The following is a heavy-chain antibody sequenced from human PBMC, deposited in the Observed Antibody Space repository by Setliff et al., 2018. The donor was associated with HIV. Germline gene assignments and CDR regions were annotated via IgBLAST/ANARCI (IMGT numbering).Heavy chain of an antibody. Sequence: SETLSLTCTVSGGSISSDNYYWSWIRQPAGKGLEWIGHIYTSGTTVYNHALKSRVAISVDTSRNQFSLKLSSVTAADTAVYYCARHDDTSSWLDAFDIWGQGTMVTVSS. CDR2: IYTSGTT. CDR1: GGSISSDNYY. CDR3: ARHDDTSSWLDAFDI. J-gene: IGHJ3*02. V-gene: IGHV4-61*09. D-gene: IGHD6-13*01.